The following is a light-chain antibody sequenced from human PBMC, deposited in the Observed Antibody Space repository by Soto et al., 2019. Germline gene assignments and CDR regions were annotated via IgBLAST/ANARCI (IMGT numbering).Light chain of an antibody. CDR1: QSVSIH. J-gene: IGKJ5*01. CDR2: DAS. V-gene: IGKV3D-15*02. CDR3: QQYDSSPIT. Sequence: ETVMTQSPGTLSVSLGERATLSCRASQSVSIHLAWYQQKPGQAPRLLIYDASNRATGIPARFSGSGSGTEFTPTISSLQSEDFAVYYCQQYDSSPITFGQGTRLEIK.